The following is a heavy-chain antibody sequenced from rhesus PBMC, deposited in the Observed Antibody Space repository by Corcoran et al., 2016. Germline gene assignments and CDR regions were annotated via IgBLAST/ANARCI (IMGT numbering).Heavy chain of an antibody. D-gene: IGHD3-28*01. Sequence: QVTLKESGPALVKPTQTLTLTCTFSGFSLSTSGMGVGWIRQPPRKTLEWLAHIYWVDDKRYITSLKSRLTISNDTSKNQVVLTMTNMDPLDTATYYCARMDGSGYYGLIFDYWGQGVLVTVSS. V-gene: IGHV2-174*02. J-gene: IGHJ4*01. CDR1: GFSLSTSGMG. CDR2: IYWVDDK. CDR3: ARMDGSGYYGLIFDY.